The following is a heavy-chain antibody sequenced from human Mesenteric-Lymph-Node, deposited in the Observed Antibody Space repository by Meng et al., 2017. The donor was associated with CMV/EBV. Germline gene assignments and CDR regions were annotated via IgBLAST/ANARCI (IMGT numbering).Heavy chain of an antibody. CDR1: GGSFSGYY. CDR2: INHSGST. D-gene: IGHD6-19*01. Sequence: VYGGSFSGYYWSWIRQPPGKGLEWIGEINHSGSTNYNPSLKSRVTISVDTSKNQFSLKLSSVTAADTAVYYCARERGWGTLMYYFDYWGQGTLVTVSS. V-gene: IGHV4-34*01. CDR3: ARERGWGTLMYYFDY. J-gene: IGHJ4*02.